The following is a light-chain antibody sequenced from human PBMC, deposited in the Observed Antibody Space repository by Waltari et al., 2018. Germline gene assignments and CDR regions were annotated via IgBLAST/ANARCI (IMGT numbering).Light chain of an antibody. CDR3: QQYDSSPLT. CDR2: GTS. J-gene: IGKJ4*01. V-gene: IGKV3-20*01. Sequence: EIVLTQSPGTLSLSPGDRGTLSCRASQSLNSNYLAWYQQKPGRAPRLHIYGTSTRATGTPDRFIGSGSGTDFTLTMSRLEPEDFAVYFCQQYDSSPLTFGGGSRVEIK. CDR1: QSLNSNY.